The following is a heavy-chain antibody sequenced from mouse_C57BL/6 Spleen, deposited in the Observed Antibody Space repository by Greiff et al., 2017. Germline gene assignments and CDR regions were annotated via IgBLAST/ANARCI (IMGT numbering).Heavy chain of an antibody. Sequence: EVKLVESGGDLVKPGGSLKLSCAASGFTFSSYGMSWVRQTPDQRLEWVATISSGGSYTYYPDSVKGRFTISRDNAKNTLYLQMSSLKSEDTAMYYCARDILVDYWGQGTTLTVSS. CDR2: ISSGGSYT. J-gene: IGHJ2*01. V-gene: IGHV5-6*01. CDR3: ARDILVDY. CDR1: GFTFSSYG.